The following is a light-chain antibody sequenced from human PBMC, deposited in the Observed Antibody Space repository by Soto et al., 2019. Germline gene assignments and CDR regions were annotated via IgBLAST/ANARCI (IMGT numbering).Light chain of an antibody. V-gene: IGLV2-14*01. Sequence: QSALTQPASVSGSPGQSITIACTVTSSDVGDYNYVSWYQQHPGKATKLMIYEVSNRPSGVSNRFSGSKSGNTASLAISGLQAEDEADYYCSSYTSSSTYVFGTGTKVTVL. CDR2: EVS. J-gene: IGLJ1*01. CDR1: SSDVGDYNY. CDR3: SSYTSSSTYV.